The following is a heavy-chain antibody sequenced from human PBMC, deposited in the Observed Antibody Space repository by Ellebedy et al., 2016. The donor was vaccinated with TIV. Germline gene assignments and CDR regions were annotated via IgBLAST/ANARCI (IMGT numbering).Heavy chain of an antibody. J-gene: IGHJ4*02. CDR1: GFTFSSYG. CDR3: ASYYYDSSGYYYVGLLDY. V-gene: IGHV3-30*03. CDR2: ISYDGSNK. D-gene: IGHD3-22*01. Sequence: GGSLRLXXAASGFTFSSYGMHWVRQAPGKGLEWVAVISYDGSNKYYADSVKGRFTISRDNSKNTLYLQMNSLRAEDTAVYYCASYYYDSSGYYYVGLLDYWGQGTLVTVSS.